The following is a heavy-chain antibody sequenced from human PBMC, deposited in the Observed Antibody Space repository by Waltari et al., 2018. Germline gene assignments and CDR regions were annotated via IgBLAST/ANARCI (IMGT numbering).Heavy chain of an antibody. Sequence: EVQLLESGGGLVQPGGSLRLSCAASGFTFSSYAMSWVRQAPGKGLEWVSVIYSGGSTYYSDSVKGRFTISRDNSKNTMYLQVNSLRAEDTAGYYCAKGRVTGRDFDYWGQGTLVTVSS. J-gene: IGHJ4*02. CDR3: AKGRVTGRDFDY. D-gene: IGHD3-10*01. CDR2: IYSGGST. CDR1: GFTFSSYA. V-gene: IGHV3-23*03.